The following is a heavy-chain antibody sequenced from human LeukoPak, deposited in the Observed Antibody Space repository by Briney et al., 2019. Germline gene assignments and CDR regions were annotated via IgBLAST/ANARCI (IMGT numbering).Heavy chain of an antibody. Sequence: GRSLRLSCAASGFSFDTHGMHWVRQAPGKGLEWVAVIWYDGSKKYYADSVKGRFTISTDNSKKSLFLQMNSLRAEDTALYYCARDVFADSSGGSFDFWGQGTLVTVSS. CDR3: ARDVFADSSGGSFDF. CDR1: GFSFDTHG. CDR2: IWYDGSKK. D-gene: IGHD3-16*01. J-gene: IGHJ4*02. V-gene: IGHV3-33*01.